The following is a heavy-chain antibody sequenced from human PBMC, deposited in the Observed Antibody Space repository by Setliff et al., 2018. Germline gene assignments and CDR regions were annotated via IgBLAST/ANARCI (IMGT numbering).Heavy chain of an antibody. J-gene: IGHJ6*02. CDR3: VRDRTAYSYGLDV. Sequence: PSETLSLTCTVYGGSFSDYYWGWIRQSPGKRPEWIAEINQSGNTNFNPSLKTRVTMSVDPSKNQFALNLRSVTAADTAVYYCVRDRTAYSYGLDVWAQGTTVTVSS. D-gene: IGHD5-18*01. V-gene: IGHV4-34*10. CDR2: INQSGNT. CDR1: GGSFSDYY.